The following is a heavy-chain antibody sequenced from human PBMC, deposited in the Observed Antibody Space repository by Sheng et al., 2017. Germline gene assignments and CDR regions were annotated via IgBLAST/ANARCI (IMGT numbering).Heavy chain of an antibody. CDR3: ARVNDGYYYYGMDV. CDR2: IYYSGST. V-gene: IGHV4-59*01. J-gene: IGHJ6*02. D-gene: IGHD1-1*01. CDR1: GGSISSYY. Sequence: QVQLQESGPGLVKPSETLSLTCTVSGGSISSYYWSWIRQPPGKGLEWIGYIYYSGSTNYNPSLKSRVTISVDTSKNQFSLKLSSVTAADTAVYYCARVNDGYYYYGMDVWGQGTTVDRLL.